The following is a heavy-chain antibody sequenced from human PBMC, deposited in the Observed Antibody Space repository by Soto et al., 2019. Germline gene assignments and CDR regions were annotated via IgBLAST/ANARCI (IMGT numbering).Heavy chain of an antibody. D-gene: IGHD2-15*01. V-gene: IGHV1-69*01. CDR3: ARVLCSGGSCYPYDAFDI. J-gene: IGHJ3*02. CDR2: IIPIFGTA. CDR1: GGTFSRYA. Sequence: QVQLVQSGAEVKKPGSSVKVSCKASGGTFSRYAISWVRQAPGQGLEWMGGIIPIFGTANYAQKFQGRVTITADESTSTAYMELSRRRSEDTAVYYCARVLCSGGSCYPYDAFDIWGQGTMVTVSS.